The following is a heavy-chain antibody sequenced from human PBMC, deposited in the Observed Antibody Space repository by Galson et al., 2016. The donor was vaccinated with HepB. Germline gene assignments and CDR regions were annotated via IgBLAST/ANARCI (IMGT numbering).Heavy chain of an antibody. D-gene: IGHD2/OR15-2a*01. Sequence: SLRLSCAASGFTFNNYAMAWVRQAPGKGLEWVSGISGGGGSTTYADSVKGRFIISRDNSKNTLYLQMNSLRAEDTAVYYCAHFSPHLDPFDYWGQGTLVTVSS. J-gene: IGHJ4*02. CDR2: ISGGGGST. V-gene: IGHV3-23*01. CDR3: AHFSPHLDPFDY. CDR1: GFTFNNYA.